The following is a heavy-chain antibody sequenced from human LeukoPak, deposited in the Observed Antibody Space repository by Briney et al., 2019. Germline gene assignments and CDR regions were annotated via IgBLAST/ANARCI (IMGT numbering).Heavy chain of an antibody. V-gene: IGHV4-61*08. Sequence: SQTLSLTCTVSGGSISSGGYYWNWLRQPPGKGLEWIGYVYYSGSTNYNPSLKGRVTMSVDTSKNQFSLKLSSVTAADTAVYYCARWFGRFLDHWGQGTLVTVSS. D-gene: IGHD3-10*01. CDR3: ARWFGRFLDH. J-gene: IGHJ4*02. CDR2: VYYSGST. CDR1: GGSISSGGYY.